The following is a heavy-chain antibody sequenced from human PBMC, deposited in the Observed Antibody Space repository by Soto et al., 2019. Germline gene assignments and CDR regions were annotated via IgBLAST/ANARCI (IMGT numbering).Heavy chain of an antibody. J-gene: IGHJ4*02. CDR1: GFTFSSYA. V-gene: IGHV3-30-3*01. Sequence: QVQLVESGGGVVQPGRSLRLSCAASGFTFSSYAMHWVRQAPGKGLEWVAVISYDGSNKYYADSVKGRFTISRDNSKNTLYLQMNSLRAEDTAVDYCARELRYYFDYWGQGTLVTVSS. CDR2: ISYDGSNK. CDR3: ARELRYYFDY.